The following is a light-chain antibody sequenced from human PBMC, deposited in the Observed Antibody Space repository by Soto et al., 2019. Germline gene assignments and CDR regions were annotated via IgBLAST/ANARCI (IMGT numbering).Light chain of an antibody. V-gene: IGKV3-20*01. Sequence: EIVLTQSPGTLSLSPGERATLSYRASQSVNNNYLAWYQQKPGQAPRLLIDGASSRATGIPDRFSGSGSGTDFTLTISRLEPEDFAVYYCQQYGSSPCTFGQGTKLEIK. CDR1: QSVNNNY. J-gene: IGKJ2*01. CDR2: GAS. CDR3: QQYGSSPCT.